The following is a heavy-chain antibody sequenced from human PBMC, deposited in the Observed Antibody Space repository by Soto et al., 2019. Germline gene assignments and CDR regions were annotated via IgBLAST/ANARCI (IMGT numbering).Heavy chain of an antibody. CDR1: GYTFTGYY. D-gene: IGHD5-18*01. CDR3: ARLGDTVMGNWFDP. J-gene: IGHJ5*02. CDR2: INPNSGGT. V-gene: IGHV1-2*02. Sequence: ASVKVSCKASGYTFTGYYMHWVRQAPGQGLEWMGWINPNSGGTNYAQKFQGRVTMTRDTSISTAYMELSRLGSDDTAVYYCARLGDTVMGNWFDPWGQGTLVTVSS.